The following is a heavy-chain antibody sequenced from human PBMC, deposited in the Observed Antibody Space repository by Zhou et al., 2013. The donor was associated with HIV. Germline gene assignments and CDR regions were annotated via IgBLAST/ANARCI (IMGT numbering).Heavy chain of an antibody. D-gene: IGHD3-9*01. V-gene: IGHV1-18*01. CDR2: ITTYNAKT. J-gene: IGHJ6*02. CDR1: GYTFTSYG. CDR3: ARGDGVALRHFDPDLSMDV. Sequence: QVQLVQSASELKKSGASVRVSCKTFGYTFTSYGVNWVRQAPGRGLEWVGWITTYNAKTNYAQKFQGRVSLTTDTSTKTAYMELRNLTSDDTAVYFCARGDGVALRHFDPDLSMDVWGQGTTVIVSS.